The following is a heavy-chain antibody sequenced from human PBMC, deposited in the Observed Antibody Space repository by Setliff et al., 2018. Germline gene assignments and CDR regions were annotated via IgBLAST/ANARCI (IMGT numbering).Heavy chain of an antibody. Sequence: SETLSLTCVVYGDSFSDYYWSWIRQPPGKGLEWTEEIHHRGSTNYSPSLRSRVTMSVDTSKKQLSLKLSTVTAADTAVYYCGGSDSGNNLLTYYAMGVWGQGTTVTVSS. V-gene: IGHV4-34*01. CDR3: GGSDSGNNLLTYYAMGV. CDR1: GDSFSDYY. J-gene: IGHJ6*02. CDR2: IHHRGST. D-gene: IGHD1-26*01.